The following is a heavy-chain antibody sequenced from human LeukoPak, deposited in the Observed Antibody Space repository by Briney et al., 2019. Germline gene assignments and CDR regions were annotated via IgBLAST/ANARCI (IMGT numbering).Heavy chain of an antibody. CDR1: GGSISSGGYS. CDR3: AADCSGGSCYLGYGMDV. V-gene: IGHV4-30-2*01. Sequence: SETLSLTCAVAGGSISSGGYSWSWIRQPPGKGLEWIGYIYHSGSTYYNPSLKSRVTISVDRSKNQFSLKLSSVTAADTAVYYCAADCSGGSCYLGYGMDVWGQGTTVTVSS. J-gene: IGHJ6*02. CDR2: IYHSGST. D-gene: IGHD2-15*01.